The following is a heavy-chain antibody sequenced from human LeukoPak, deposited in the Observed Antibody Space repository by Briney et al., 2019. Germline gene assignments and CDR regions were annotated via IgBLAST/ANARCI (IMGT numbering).Heavy chain of an antibody. Sequence: SVKVSCKASGGTFSSYAISWVRQAPGQGLEWKGRIIPSLDISNYAQKFQGRVTLSADKATTTTYMELTSLRSEDTAIYYCARDHCSPGTCLGGHWGQGTLVTVSS. CDR1: GGTFSSYA. CDR3: ARDHCSPGTCLGGH. V-gene: IGHV1-69*04. D-gene: IGHD2-15*01. CDR2: IIPSLDIS. J-gene: IGHJ4*02.